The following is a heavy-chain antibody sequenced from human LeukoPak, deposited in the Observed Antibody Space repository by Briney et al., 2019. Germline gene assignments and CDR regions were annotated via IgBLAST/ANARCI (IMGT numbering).Heavy chain of an antibody. CDR1: GFTFSSHA. CDR3: ARGPEVVACRYFDL. V-gene: IGHV3-23*01. CDR2: IRGRGGST. J-gene: IGHJ4*02. D-gene: IGHD2-15*01. Sequence: QPGGSLRLSCAASGFTFSSHAMACVHQAPGKQLQCVLAIRGRGGSTYYADSVKGRFTISRDNSKNMVYLQMNSLRGEDTAVYYCARGPEVVACRYFDLWGQGTLVTVSS.